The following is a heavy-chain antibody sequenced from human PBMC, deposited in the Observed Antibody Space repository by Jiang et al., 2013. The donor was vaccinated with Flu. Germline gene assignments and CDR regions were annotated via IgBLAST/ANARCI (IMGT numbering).Heavy chain of an antibody. Sequence: TFSGFVTHHCWSGCGLDPSAPGKALEWLALIYWDADKRYSPPLKSRLTITKDTSKNQVVLTMTNMDPVDTATYYCAHKGVWGYPGQTDAFNVWGQGTVVTVS. J-gene: IGHJ3*01. D-gene: IGHD7-27*01. V-gene: IGHV2-5*02. CDR1: GFVTHHCWSG. CDR2: IYWDADK. CDR3: AHKGVWGYPGQTDAFNV.